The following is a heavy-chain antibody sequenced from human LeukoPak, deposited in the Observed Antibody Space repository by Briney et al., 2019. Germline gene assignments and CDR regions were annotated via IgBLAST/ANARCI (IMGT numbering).Heavy chain of an antibody. D-gene: IGHD6-13*01. CDR2: ISAYNGNT. CDR1: GYNFTSYT. CDR3: ARDEGAPIAAANV. J-gene: IGHJ3*01. V-gene: IGHV1-18*01. Sequence: VASVKVSCKASGYNFTSYTISWVRQAPGQGLEWMGWISAYNGNTNYGQKLQGRVTMTTDTSTSTAYMELRSLRPDDTAVYYCARDEGAPIAAANVWGRGTMVTVSS.